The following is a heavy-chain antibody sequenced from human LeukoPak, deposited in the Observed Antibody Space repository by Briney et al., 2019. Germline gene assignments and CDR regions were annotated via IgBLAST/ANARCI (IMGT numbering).Heavy chain of an antibody. Sequence: SQTLSLTCAISGDSVSSNSAAWNWIRQSPSRGLEWLGRTYYRSKWYNDYAVSVKSRITINPDTSKNRFSLQLNSVTAADTAVYYCARDPSSGYYYVGWYFDLWGRGTLVTVSS. CDR3: ARDPSSGYYYVGWYFDL. CDR1: GDSVSSNSAA. J-gene: IGHJ2*01. CDR2: TYYRSKWYN. D-gene: IGHD3-22*01. V-gene: IGHV6-1*01.